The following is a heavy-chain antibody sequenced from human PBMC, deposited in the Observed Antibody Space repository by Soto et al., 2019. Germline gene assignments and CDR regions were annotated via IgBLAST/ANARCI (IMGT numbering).Heavy chain of an antibody. D-gene: IGHD5-18*01. CDR2: IYWDDDK. CDR3: AHRGYMYGNRDHGYFDY. CDR1: GFSLTTSGVG. J-gene: IGHJ4*02. Sequence: QITLKESGPTRVKPTQTLALTCTFSGFSLTTSGVGVGWIRKTPGKALEWLAVIYWDDDKRYNPSLQNRLTITKDTSKNQVVLIMADMDPVDTATYFCAHRGYMYGNRDHGYFDYWGQGTLVTVSS. V-gene: IGHV2-5*02.